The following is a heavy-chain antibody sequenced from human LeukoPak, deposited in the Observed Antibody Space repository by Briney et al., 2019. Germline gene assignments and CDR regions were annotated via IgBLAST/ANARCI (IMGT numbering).Heavy chain of an antibody. CDR3: ARGRVSSSTWYSTYYYFFYMDF. D-gene: IGHD4-11*01. V-gene: IGHV4-59*01. CDR2: IYYSGST. J-gene: IGHJ6*03. CDR1: GGSISSYY. Sequence: PSETLSLTCTVSGGSISSYYWSWIRQPPGKGLEWIGYIYYSGSTNYNPSLKSRVTISVDTSKNQFSLRLSSVTAADTAVYFCARGRVSSSTWYSTYYYFFYMDFWGKGTTVTVSS.